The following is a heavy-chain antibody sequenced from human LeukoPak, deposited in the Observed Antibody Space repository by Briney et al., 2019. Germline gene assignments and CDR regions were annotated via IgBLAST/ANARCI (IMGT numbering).Heavy chain of an antibody. D-gene: IGHD4-17*01. CDR1: GGSISSSGYY. CDR2: IYYSRSN. Sequence: SETLSLTCTVSGGSISSSGYYWGWIRQPPGKGLEWIGSIYYSRSNYYNPSLKSRVTISVDTSKNQFSLKLSSVTAADTAVYYCARKSFDDYGSYNWFDPWGQGTLVTVSS. J-gene: IGHJ5*02. V-gene: IGHV4-39*01. CDR3: ARKSFDDYGSYNWFDP.